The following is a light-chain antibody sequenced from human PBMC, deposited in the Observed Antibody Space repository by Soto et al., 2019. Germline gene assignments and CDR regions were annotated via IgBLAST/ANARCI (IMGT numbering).Light chain of an antibody. CDR3: QQYYSTPLT. CDR2: WAS. CDR1: QGVSIY. Sequence: IQLTQSPSSLSASVGDRVTITCRASQGVSIYLAWYQQKPGQPPKLLIYWASTRESGVPDRFSGSGSGTDFTLTISSLQAEDVAVYYCQQYYSTPLTFGGGTKVDI. V-gene: IGKV4-1*01. J-gene: IGKJ4*01.